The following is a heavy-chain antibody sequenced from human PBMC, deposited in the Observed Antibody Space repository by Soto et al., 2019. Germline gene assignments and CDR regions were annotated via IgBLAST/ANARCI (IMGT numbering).Heavy chain of an antibody. D-gene: IGHD1-1*01. CDR3: AREKRSSTAFDI. CDR1: GGSISSGGYY. V-gene: IGHV4-31*03. Sequence: QVQLQESGPGLVKPSQTLSFTCTVSGGSISSGGYYWSWIRQHPGKGLEWIGYIYYSGSTYYNPSLKSRVTISVDTSKNQFSLKLSSVTAADTAVYYCAREKRSSTAFDIWGQGTMVTVSS. CDR2: IYYSGST. J-gene: IGHJ3*02.